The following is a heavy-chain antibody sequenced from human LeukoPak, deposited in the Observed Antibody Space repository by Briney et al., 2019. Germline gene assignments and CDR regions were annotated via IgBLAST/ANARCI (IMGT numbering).Heavy chain of an antibody. Sequence: GGSLRLSCAASGFTFDDYAMHWVRQAPGKGLEWVSGISWNSGSIGYADSVKCRFTISRDNAKNSLYLQMNSLRAEDMALYYCAKSKDWYYFDYWGQGTLVTVSS. D-gene: IGHD2-21*01. CDR1: GFTFDDYA. J-gene: IGHJ4*02. CDR2: ISWNSGSI. V-gene: IGHV3-9*03. CDR3: AKSKDWYYFDY.